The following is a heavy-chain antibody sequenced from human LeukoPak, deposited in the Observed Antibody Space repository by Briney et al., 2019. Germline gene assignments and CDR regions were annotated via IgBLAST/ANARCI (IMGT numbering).Heavy chain of an antibody. D-gene: IGHD5-12*01. CDR3: ARALHSGSSRAEGY. CDR2: ISSSGSTI. V-gene: IGHV3-48*03. Sequence: GGSLRLSCAASGFTFSSYEMNWVRQAPGKGLERVSYISSSGSTIYYADSVKGRFTISRDNAKNSLYLQMNSLRAEDTAVYYCARALHSGSSRAEGYWGQGTLVTVSS. J-gene: IGHJ4*02. CDR1: GFTFSSYE.